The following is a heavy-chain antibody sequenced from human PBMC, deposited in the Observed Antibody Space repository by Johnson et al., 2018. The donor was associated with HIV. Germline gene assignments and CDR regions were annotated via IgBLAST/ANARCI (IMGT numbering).Heavy chain of an antibody. J-gene: IGHJ3*02. CDR2: IRFDGSNK. CDR1: EFTFSSHG. CDR3: AKDGGTQYCSSSSGSYDSFDI. V-gene: IGHV3-30*02. D-gene: IGHD2-15*01. Sequence: QVQLMESGGCVVQPGWSLRLSCAASEFTFSSHGMNWVRQAPGKGLEWVAFIRFDGSNKYYGNSVRGRFTISIDNSENTLFLQMDSLRSEDTAVYYCAKDGGTQYCSSSSGSYDSFDIWGQGTMVTVSS.